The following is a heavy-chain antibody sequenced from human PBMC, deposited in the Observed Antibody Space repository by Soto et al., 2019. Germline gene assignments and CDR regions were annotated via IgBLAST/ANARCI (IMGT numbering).Heavy chain of an antibody. J-gene: IGHJ4*02. CDR2: VDPNSDGT. CDR3: ARDNYVSLDY. D-gene: IGHD3-10*02. CDR1: GYTFTAYY. Sequence: QVQLVQSGAEVKKPGASVKVSCRPSGYTFTAYYIHWVRQAPGQGLEWMGWVDPNSDGTRDAQNCQFRVTMSRDTSTSTVYMELNWLRSDDTARYYFARDNYVSLDYWGQGTLVTVSS. V-gene: IGHV1-2*02.